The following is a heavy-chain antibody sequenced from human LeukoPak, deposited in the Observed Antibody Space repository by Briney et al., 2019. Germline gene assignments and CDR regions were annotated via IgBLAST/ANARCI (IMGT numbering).Heavy chain of an antibody. D-gene: IGHD3-10*01. CDR2: INHSGST. V-gene: IGHV4-34*01. Sequence: PSETLSLTCAVYGGSFSGYYWSWIRQPPGKGLEWIGEINHSGSTNYNPSLKSRVTISVDTSKNQFSLKLSSVTAADTAVYYCVWVSGSRPNDYWGQGTLVTVSS. CDR3: VWVSGSRPNDY. CDR1: GGSFSGYY. J-gene: IGHJ4*02.